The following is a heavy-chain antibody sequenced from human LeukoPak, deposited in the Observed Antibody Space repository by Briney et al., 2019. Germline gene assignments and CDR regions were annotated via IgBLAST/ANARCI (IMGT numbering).Heavy chain of an antibody. D-gene: IGHD6-19*01. CDR1: EFIFSSYA. Sequence: GGSLRLSCAASEFIFSSYAMSWVRQAPGKGLEWVSTISGSGLSTYYADSVKGRFTISRDNSNNTLYLQMNSLRVEDTAVYYCAKSRVAVAAPRNWFDPWGQGTLVTVSS. V-gene: IGHV3-23*01. J-gene: IGHJ5*02. CDR2: ISGSGLST. CDR3: AKSRVAVAAPRNWFDP.